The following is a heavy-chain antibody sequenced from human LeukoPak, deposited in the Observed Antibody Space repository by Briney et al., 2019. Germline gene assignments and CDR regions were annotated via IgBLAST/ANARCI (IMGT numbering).Heavy chain of an antibody. CDR1: GFTFDDYT. V-gene: IGHV3-43*01. CDR2: ISWDGGST. J-gene: IGHJ1*01. D-gene: IGHD6-19*01. Sequence: GGSLRLSCAASGFTFDDYTMHWVRQAPGKGLEWVSLISWDGGSTYYADSVKGRLTISRDNSKNTLYLQMNSLRAEDTAVYYCAKGPQGSGWPKYFQHWGQGTLVTVSS. CDR3: AKGPQGSGWPKYFQH.